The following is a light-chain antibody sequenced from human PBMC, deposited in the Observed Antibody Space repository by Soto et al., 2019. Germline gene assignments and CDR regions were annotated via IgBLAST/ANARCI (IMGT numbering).Light chain of an antibody. CDR3: LQDYNYPRT. Sequence: EIVLTQSPATLSVSRGERATLSCRASQSVSSSYLAWYQQKPGQAPRLLIYGASSRATGIPDRFSGSGSGTDFTLTISSLQPEDFATYYCLQDYNYPRTFGQGTKVDIK. V-gene: IGKV3D-7*01. J-gene: IGKJ1*01. CDR2: GAS. CDR1: QSVSSSY.